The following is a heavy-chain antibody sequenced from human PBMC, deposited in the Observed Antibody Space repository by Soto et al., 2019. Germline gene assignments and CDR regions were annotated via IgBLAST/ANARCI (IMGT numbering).Heavy chain of an antibody. D-gene: IGHD3-3*01. V-gene: IGHV1-24*01. CDR3: ATVSSRTIFGVVIIIGMDV. CDR1: GGTFSSYA. Sequence: ASVKVSCKASGGTFSSYAISWVRQAPGKGLEWMGGFDPEDGETIYAQKFQGRVTMTEDTSTDTAYMELSSLRSEDTAVYYCATVSSRTIFGVVIIIGMDVWGQGTTVTVSS. CDR2: FDPEDGET. J-gene: IGHJ6*02.